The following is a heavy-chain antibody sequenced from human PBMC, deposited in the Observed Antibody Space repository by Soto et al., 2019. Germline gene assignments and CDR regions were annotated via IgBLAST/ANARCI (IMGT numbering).Heavy chain of an antibody. J-gene: IGHJ3*02. D-gene: IGHD4-17*01. CDR2: IYSGGST. CDR3: ARENRYDYGDRGDAFDI. Sequence: GGSLRLSCAASGFTVSSNYMSWVRQAPGKGLEWVSVIYSGGSTYYADSVKGRFTISRDNSKNTLYLQMNSLRAEDTAVYYCARENRYDYGDRGDAFDIWGQGTMVTVSS. V-gene: IGHV3-66*01. CDR1: GFTVSSNY.